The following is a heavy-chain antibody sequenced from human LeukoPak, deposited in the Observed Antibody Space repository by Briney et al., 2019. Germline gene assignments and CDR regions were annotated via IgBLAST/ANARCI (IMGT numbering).Heavy chain of an antibody. CDR3: ARDMNGGSFEYYYYGTDV. J-gene: IGHJ6*02. Sequence: SVKVSCKASGGTFSSYAISWVRQAPGQGLEWMGGIIPIFGTANYAQKFQGRVTITADESTSTAYMELSSLRSEDTAVYYCARDMNGGSFEYYYYGTDVWGQGTTVTVSS. D-gene: IGHD6-13*01. V-gene: IGHV1-69*01. CDR1: GGTFSSYA. CDR2: IIPIFGTA.